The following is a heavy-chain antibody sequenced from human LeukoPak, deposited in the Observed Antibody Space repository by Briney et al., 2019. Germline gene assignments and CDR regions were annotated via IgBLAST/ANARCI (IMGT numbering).Heavy chain of an antibody. D-gene: IGHD4-23*01. CDR3: ATLTGGDDAFDI. J-gene: IGHJ3*02. V-gene: IGHV4-59*01. Sequence: SETLSLTCTVSGASISSDYWSWIRQPPGKGLEWIGFIHYTGTTNYNPSLKSRVTISVLTSKNRFSLKLSSVTAADTAVYYCATLTGGDDAFDIWGQGTMVTVSS. CDR1: GASISSDY. CDR2: IHYTGTT.